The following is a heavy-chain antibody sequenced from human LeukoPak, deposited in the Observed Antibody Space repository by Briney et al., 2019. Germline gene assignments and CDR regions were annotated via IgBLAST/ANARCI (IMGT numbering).Heavy chain of an antibody. CDR3: ARDGSGYYYDTLDFDY. V-gene: IGHV3-7*03. J-gene: IGHJ4*02. D-gene: IGHD3-22*01. CDR2: IKQDGSEK. Sequence: GGSLRLSCAASGFTFSSYWMSWVRQAPGKGLEWVANIKQDGSEKYYVDSVKGRFTISRDNAKNSLYLQVNSLRAEDTAVYYCARDGSGYYYDTLDFDYWGQGTLVTVSS. CDR1: GFTFSSYW.